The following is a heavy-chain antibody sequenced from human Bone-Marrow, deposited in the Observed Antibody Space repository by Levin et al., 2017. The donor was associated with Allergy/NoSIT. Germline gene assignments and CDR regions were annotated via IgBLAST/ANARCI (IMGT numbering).Heavy chain of an antibody. CDR1: GFIVSSHY. J-gene: IGHJ5*02. CDR2: IYRGRTT. Sequence: LGESLKISCAASGFIVSSHYMIWVRRAPGKGLEWVSVIYRGRTTYYADSVKGRCIISRDNSKNTVDLQMNNLRVEDTAVYYCARIIDRGVTFNWFDPWGQGTLVTVS. D-gene: IGHD3-10*01. CDR3: ARIIDRGVTFNWFDP. V-gene: IGHV3-66*01.